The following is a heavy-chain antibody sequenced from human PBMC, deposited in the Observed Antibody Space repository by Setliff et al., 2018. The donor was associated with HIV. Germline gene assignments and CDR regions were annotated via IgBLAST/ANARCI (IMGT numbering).Heavy chain of an antibody. CDR1: GFTVSSNY. J-gene: IGHJ4*02. D-gene: IGHD4-4*01. V-gene: IGHV3-53*01. CDR3: AKTQTVITVYGPFDS. Sequence: GGSLRLSCAVSGFTVSSNYMSWVRQAPGKGLEWVSVIYSGGSTYYADSVKGRFTISRDNSKNTLYLQMNSLRAEDTAMYYCAKTQTVITVYGPFDSWGQGTPVTVSS. CDR2: IYSGGST.